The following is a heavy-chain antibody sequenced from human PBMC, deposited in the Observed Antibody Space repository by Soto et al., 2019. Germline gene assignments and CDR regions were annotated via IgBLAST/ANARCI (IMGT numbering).Heavy chain of an antibody. CDR2: IIPSFGTA. J-gene: IGHJ4*02. CDR3: ARDGGRHSGGIDY. V-gene: IGHV1-69*01. Sequence: QVQLVQSGAEVKKPGSSVKVSCKASGGTFSSYSINWVRQAPGQGLEWMGEIIPSFGTANYAQKFQGRVTITADESTSTAYMALSSLRSEDTAVYYCARDGGRHSGGIDYWGQGTVVTVSS. CDR1: GGTFSSYS. D-gene: IGHD1-26*01.